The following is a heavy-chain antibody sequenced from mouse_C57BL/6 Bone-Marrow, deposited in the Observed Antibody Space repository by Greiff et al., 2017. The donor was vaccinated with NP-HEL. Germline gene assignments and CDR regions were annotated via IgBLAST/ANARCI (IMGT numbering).Heavy chain of an antibody. V-gene: IGHV7-3*01. D-gene: IGHD1-1*01. CDR2: IRNKANGYTT. J-gene: IGHJ4*01. Sequence: EVKLMESGGGLVQPGGSLSLSCAASGFTFTDYYMSWVRQPPGKALEWLGFIRNKANGYTTEYSASVKGRFTISRDNSQSILYLQMNALRAEDSATYYCARFPYYYGSPLLTMDYWGQGTSVTVSS. CDR3: ARFPYYYGSPLLTMDY. CDR1: GFTFTDYY.